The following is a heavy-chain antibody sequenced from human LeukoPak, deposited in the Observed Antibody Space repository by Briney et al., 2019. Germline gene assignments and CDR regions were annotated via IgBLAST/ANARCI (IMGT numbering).Heavy chain of an antibody. CDR2: ITHSGTA. V-gene: IGHV4-34*08. D-gene: IGHD1-26*01. CDR3: ACLSDTGSYPT. Sequence: LRLSCAASGFTFSDYYWSCLRQPPGKGLEWIGEITHSGTANYNPSLKSRVTMSIDTSRKQFSLRLTSVTAADPAVYFCACLSDTGSYPTWGQGTLVTVSS. CDR1: GFTFSDYY. J-gene: IGHJ4*02.